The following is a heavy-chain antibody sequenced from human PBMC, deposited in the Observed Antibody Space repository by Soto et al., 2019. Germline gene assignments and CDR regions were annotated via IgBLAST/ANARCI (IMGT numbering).Heavy chain of an antibody. CDR3: ARLTTVTYFDY. Sequence: GGSLRLSCAASGFTFSSYSMNWVRQAPGKGLEWVSYISSSNSTIYYADSVKGRFTISRDNAKNSLYLQMNSLRAEDTAVYYCARLTTVTYFDYWGQGTLVTVSS. CDR1: GFTFSSYS. V-gene: IGHV3-48*01. CDR2: ISSSNSTI. D-gene: IGHD4-17*01. J-gene: IGHJ4*02.